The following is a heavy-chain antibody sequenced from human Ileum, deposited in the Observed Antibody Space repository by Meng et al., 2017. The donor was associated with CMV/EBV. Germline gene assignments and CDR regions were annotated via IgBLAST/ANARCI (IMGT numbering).Heavy chain of an antibody. CDR3: AKGGWGAWYYFDY. J-gene: IGHJ4*02. V-gene: IGHV3-13*01. CDR2: IGAAGDT. D-gene: IGHD3-16*01. Sequence: GGSLRLSCAASGFTFSNYDMHWVRQATGKGLEWVSIIGAAGDTYYPDSVKGRFTISRENAKNSLYLQMNSLRAEDTALYYCAKGGWGAWYYFDYWGQGTLVTVSS. CDR1: GFTFSNYD.